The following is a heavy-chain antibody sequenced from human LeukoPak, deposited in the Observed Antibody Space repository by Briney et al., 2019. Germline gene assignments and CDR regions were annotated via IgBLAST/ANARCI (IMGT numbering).Heavy chain of an antibody. Sequence: ASVKVSCKASGGTFSSCAISWVRQAPGQGLEWMGRIIPILGIANYAQKFQGRVTITADKSTSTAYMELSSLRSEDTAVYYCARDVYDILTGRRGNWFDPWGQGTLVTVSS. CDR1: GGTFSSCA. V-gene: IGHV1-69*04. CDR3: ARDVYDILTGRRGNWFDP. D-gene: IGHD3-9*01. CDR2: IIPILGIA. J-gene: IGHJ5*02.